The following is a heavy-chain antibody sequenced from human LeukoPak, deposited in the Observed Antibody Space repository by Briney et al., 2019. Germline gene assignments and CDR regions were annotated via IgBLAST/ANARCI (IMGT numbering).Heavy chain of an antibody. D-gene: IGHD2/OR15-2a*01. CDR1: GFIFGSYW. CDR2: INQDGSEK. V-gene: IGHV3-7*01. J-gene: IGHJ4*02. CDR3: ATDYLGY. Sequence: GGSLRLFCAASGFIFGSYWMSWVRQAPGKGLEWVANINQDGSEKYYVDSVKGRFTIARDNTKISLYLQLNSLRAEDTAVYYCATDYLGYWGQGTLVTVSS.